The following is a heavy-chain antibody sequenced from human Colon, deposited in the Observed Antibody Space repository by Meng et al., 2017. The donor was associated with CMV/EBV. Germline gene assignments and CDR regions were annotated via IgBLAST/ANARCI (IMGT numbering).Heavy chain of an antibody. V-gene: IGHV4-4*07. J-gene: IGHJ1*01. CDR1: GGSISGHY. Sequence: QVQVQGSGPGLVKPSETPSLTCTVSGGSISGHYWTWIRRPAGEGLQWLGRIYSNGRIDENYSLRSRVTISVDTSKNQLSLRLTSVTAADTAVYYCGRAGARGVPIDVWGRGTLVTVSS. D-gene: IGHD3-10*01. CDR3: GRAGARGVPIDV. CDR2: IYSNGRI.